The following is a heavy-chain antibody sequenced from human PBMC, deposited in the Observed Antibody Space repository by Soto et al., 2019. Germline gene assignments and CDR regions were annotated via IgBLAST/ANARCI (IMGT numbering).Heavy chain of an antibody. J-gene: IGHJ5*02. V-gene: IGHV3-11*04. Sequence: LRLSCAASGFHFNDYYMSWIRQAPGKGLEWVADINSSGTTTHYVDSVKGRFTISRDNTKKSLYLHMSSLRVDDTATYYCARDAWGGPSGQGTLVTVSS. D-gene: IGHD3-10*01. CDR2: INSSGTTT. CDR3: ARDAWGGP. CDR1: GFHFNDYY.